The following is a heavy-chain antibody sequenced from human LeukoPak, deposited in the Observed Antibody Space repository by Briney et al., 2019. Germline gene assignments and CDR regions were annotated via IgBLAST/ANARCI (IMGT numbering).Heavy chain of an antibody. CDR2: IYSSGST. Sequence: SETLSLTCTVSGGSISSYYWSWIRLPPGKGLEWIGHIYSSGSTNYNPSLKSRVTISVDTSKNQFSLKLSSVTAADTAVYYCARAEYSSGWFPMDVWGQGTTVTVSS. CDR3: ARAEYSSGWFPMDV. J-gene: IGHJ6*02. D-gene: IGHD6-19*01. CDR1: GGSISSYY. V-gene: IGHV4-59*01.